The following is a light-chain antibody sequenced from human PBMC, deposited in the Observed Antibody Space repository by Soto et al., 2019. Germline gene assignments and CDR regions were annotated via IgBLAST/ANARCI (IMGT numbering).Light chain of an antibody. CDR3: QQRTNWLT. CDR2: DAT. J-gene: IGKJ4*01. Sequence: EIVLTQSPATLSLSPGERATLSCRASQSVTWYLAWYQQKPGQAPRLLIYDATNRATVIPARFSGSGSGTDFTLTISSLEPEDFAVYYCQQRTNWLTFGGGTRVEI. V-gene: IGKV3-11*01. CDR1: QSVTWY.